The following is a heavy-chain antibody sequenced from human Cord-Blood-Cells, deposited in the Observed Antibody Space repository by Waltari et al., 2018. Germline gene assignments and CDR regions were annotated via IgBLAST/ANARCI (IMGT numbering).Heavy chain of an antibody. CDR3: ARGLVYDSSGYYYYYGMDV. Sequence: QVQLQESGPGMVKPSQTLSLTCTVSGGSISSGCSYWSWIRQHPGKGLECIGYIYYTGSTYYNPSLKSRVTISVDTSKNQFSLKLSSVTAADTAVYYCARGLVYDSSGYYYYYGMDVWGQGTTVTVSS. D-gene: IGHD3-22*01. CDR1: GGSISSGCSY. CDR2: IYYTGST. J-gene: IGHJ6*02. V-gene: IGHV4-31*03.